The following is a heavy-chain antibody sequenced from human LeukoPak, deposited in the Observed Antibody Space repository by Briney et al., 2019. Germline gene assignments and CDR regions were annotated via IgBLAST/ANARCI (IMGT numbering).Heavy chain of an antibody. CDR1: GGSISSYY. D-gene: IGHD1-1*01. CDR2: SYHRGST. CDR3: ARDRELGY. J-gene: IGHJ4*02. Sequence: PSETLSLTCTVSGGSISSYYWSWIRQPPGKGLEWIGWSYHRGSTSYNPSLKSRVAISVDTSKNQFSLKLSSVTAADTAVYYCARDRELGYWGQGTPVTVSS. V-gene: IGHV4-59*01.